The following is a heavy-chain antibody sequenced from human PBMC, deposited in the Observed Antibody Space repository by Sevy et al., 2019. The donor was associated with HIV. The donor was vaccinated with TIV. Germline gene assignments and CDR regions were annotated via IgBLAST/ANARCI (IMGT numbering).Heavy chain of an antibody. J-gene: IGHJ5*02. CDR1: GFTFNNYA. V-gene: IGHV3-23*01. D-gene: IGHD1-20*01. Sequence: GGSLRLSCAASGFTFNNYAMNWVRQAPGKGLEWVSAISGSGATTFYADSVKGRFTISRDNPKKTLYLQMNSLRPEDTATYYCAKGVTSLTGTSKSWGQGTLVTVSS. CDR3: AKGVTSLTGTSKS. CDR2: ISGSGATT.